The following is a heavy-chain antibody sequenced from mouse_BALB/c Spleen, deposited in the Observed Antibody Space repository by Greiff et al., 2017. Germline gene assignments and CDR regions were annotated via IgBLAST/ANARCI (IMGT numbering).Heavy chain of an antibody. V-gene: IGHV1S56*01. J-gene: IGHJ4*01. CDR1: GYTFTSYY. CDR3: AREEDLYAMDY. Sequence: VQLQQSGPELVKPGASVRISCKASGYTFTSYYIHWVKQRPGKGLEWLGWIYPGNGSTKYNEKLMGKATLTADKSSSTAYMQLSSLTSEDSAVYFVAREEDLYAMDYGGQGTAVTVSA. CDR2: IYPGNGST.